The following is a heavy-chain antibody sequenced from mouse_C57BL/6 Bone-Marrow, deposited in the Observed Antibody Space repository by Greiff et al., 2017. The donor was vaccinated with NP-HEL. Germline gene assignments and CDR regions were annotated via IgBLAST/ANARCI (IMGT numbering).Heavy chain of an antibody. Sequence: QVQLQQPGAELVKPGASVKMSCKASGYTFTSYWITWVKQRPGQGLEWIGDIYPGSGSTNYNEKFKSKATLTVDTSSSTAYMQLSSLTSEDSAVYYCARVDYYGSGLYAMDYWGQGTSVTVSS. D-gene: IGHD1-1*01. V-gene: IGHV1-55*01. CDR1: GYTFTSYW. CDR2: IYPGSGST. J-gene: IGHJ4*01. CDR3: ARVDYYGSGLYAMDY.